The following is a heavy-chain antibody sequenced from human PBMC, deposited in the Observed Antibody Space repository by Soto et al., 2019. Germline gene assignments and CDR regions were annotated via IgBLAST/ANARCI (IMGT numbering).Heavy chain of an antibody. CDR3: AKHDASGSYVDC. CDR2: ISGGGHDT. V-gene: IGHV3-23*01. D-gene: IGHD3-10*01. Sequence: EVQVLESGGGLVQPGGSLRLSCAASGFTFSSYAMAWVRQAPGKGLEWVSTISGGGHDTYYADSVKGRFTISRDNAKTTLYLQMSSLRAEDTAVYYCAKHDASGSYVDCWGQGTLVAVSS. J-gene: IGHJ4*02. CDR1: GFTFSSYA.